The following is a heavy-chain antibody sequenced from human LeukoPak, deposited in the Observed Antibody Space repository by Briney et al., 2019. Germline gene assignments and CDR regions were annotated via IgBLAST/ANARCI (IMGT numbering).Heavy chain of an antibody. CDR2: VNRNGGST. CDR3: AKNSGAGYYFYMDV. Sequence: PGGSLRLSCAASGFTFDDYGMTWVRQAPGKGLEWVSGVNRNGGSTGYADSVKGRFTISRDNAKNSLYLQMNSLRAEDTALYHCAKNSGAGYYFYMDVWGKGTTVAISS. V-gene: IGHV3-20*01. J-gene: IGHJ6*03. D-gene: IGHD3-10*01. CDR1: GFTFDDYG.